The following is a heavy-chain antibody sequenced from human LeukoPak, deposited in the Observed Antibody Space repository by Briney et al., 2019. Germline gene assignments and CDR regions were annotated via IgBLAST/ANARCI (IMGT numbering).Heavy chain of an antibody. J-gene: IGHJ3*02. CDR3: AKDVRGYYYDSSGWGAFDI. Sequence: PGGSLRLSCAASGFTFSSYWMNWVCQAPGKGLEWVANIKQDGSEKYYVDSVKGRFTISRDNAKNSLYLQMNSLRAEDMALYYCAKDVRGYYYDSSGWGAFDIWGQGTMVTVSS. D-gene: IGHD3-22*01. CDR2: IKQDGSEK. V-gene: IGHV3-7*03. CDR1: GFTFSSYW.